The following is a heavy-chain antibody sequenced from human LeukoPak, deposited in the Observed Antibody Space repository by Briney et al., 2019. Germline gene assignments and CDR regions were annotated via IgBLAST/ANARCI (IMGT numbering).Heavy chain of an antibody. J-gene: IGHJ4*02. CDR3: ARGLSYCGGDCYYYFDY. Sequence: RPGGSLRLSCAASGFTFDDYGMSWVRQAPGKGLEWVSGINWNGGSTVYADSVKGRFTISRDNAKNSLYLQMDSLRAEDTALYYCARGLSYCGGDCYYYFDYWGQGTLVTVSS. V-gene: IGHV3-20*04. CDR1: GFTFDDYG. D-gene: IGHD2-21*01. CDR2: INWNGGST.